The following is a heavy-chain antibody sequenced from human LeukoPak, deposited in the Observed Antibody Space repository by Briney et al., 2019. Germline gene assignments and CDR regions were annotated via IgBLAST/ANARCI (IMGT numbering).Heavy chain of an antibody. Sequence: PGGSLSLSCAASGFTFSDYSINWVRQATGKGPEWVSSINPTSTSIYYADAVKGRFTISRDNAKSSLYLQMNSLRAEDTARYYCVRLMRNSDRSGYYYFYNYWGQGIQVTVSS. V-gene: IGHV3-21*01. D-gene: IGHD3-22*01. CDR1: GFTFSDYS. CDR3: VRLMRNSDRSGYYYFYNY. CDR2: INPTSTSI. J-gene: IGHJ4*02.